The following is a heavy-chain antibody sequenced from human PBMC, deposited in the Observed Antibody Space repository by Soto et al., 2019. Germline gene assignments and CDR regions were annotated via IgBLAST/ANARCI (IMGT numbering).Heavy chain of an antibody. J-gene: IGHJ4*02. CDR1: GFTFSASS. Sequence: EFQLVESGGGLVQPGGSVRLSCAASGFTFSASSMHWVRQAAGKGLEWLGRIRSKANNYATVYSEVLKGRSISSRDDSQDTMFLEMNILRTVDTAMYYCAIEGAGFGYWGQGTLVTVSS. CDR2: IRSKANNYAT. D-gene: IGHD1-26*01. V-gene: IGHV3-73*01. CDR3: AIEGAGFGY.